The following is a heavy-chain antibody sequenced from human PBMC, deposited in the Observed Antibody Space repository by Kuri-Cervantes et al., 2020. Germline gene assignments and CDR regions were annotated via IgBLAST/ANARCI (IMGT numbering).Heavy chain of an antibody. CDR2: IIPIFGTA. CDR3: ATDRGYSSGWYYFDY. D-gene: IGHD6-19*01. J-gene: IGHJ4*02. V-gene: IGHV1-69*13. CDR1: GGTFSSYA. Sequence: SVKVSCKASGGTFSSYAISWVRQAPGQGLEWMGGIIPIFGTANYAQKFQGRVTITADESTSTAYMELSSLRSEDTAVYYCATDRGYSSGWYYFDYWGQGTLVTDSS.